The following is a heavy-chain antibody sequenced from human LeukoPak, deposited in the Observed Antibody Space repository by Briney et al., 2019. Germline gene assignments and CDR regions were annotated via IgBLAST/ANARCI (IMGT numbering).Heavy chain of an antibody. J-gene: IGHJ4*02. CDR2: IYYSGST. CDR1: GGSISSSSYY. Sequence: PSETLSLTCTVSGGSISSSSYYWGWIRQPPGKGLEWIGSIYYSGSTYYNPSLKSRVTISVDTSKNQFSLKLSSVTAADTAVYYCARGRDSSLDYFDYWGQGTLVTVSS. V-gene: IGHV4-39*07. CDR3: ARGRDSSLDYFDY. D-gene: IGHD6-6*01.